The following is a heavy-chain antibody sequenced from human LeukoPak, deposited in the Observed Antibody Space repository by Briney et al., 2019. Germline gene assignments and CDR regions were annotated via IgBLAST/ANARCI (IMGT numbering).Heavy chain of an antibody. CDR3: ATKQWLVRGWFDP. Sequence: GGSLRLSCAASGFTFSSYAMSWVRQAPGKGLEWVSAISGSGGSTYYADSVKGRFTISRDNSKNTLYLQMNSLTAEDTAVYYCATKQWLVRGWFDPWGQGTLVTVSS. V-gene: IGHV3-23*01. J-gene: IGHJ5*02. D-gene: IGHD6-19*01. CDR1: GFTFSSYA. CDR2: ISGSGGST.